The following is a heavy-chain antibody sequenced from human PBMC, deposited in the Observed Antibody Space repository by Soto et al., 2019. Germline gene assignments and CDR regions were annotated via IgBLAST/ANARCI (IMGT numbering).Heavy chain of an antibody. D-gene: IGHD4-17*01. Sequence: ASVKVSCKASGYTFTSYGISWVRQAPGQGLEWMGWISAYNGNTNYAQKFQGRVTMTTDTSTSTAYMELRSLRSDDTAVYYCARYDYGDSYFDYWGQGTLVTVSS. CDR1: GYTFTSYG. V-gene: IGHV1-18*01. CDR2: ISAYNGNT. CDR3: ARYDYGDSYFDY. J-gene: IGHJ4*02.